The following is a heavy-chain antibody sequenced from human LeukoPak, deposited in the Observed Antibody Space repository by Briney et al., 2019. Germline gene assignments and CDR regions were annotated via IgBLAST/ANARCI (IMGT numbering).Heavy chain of an antibody. D-gene: IGHD3-22*01. Sequence: GESLKISCKGSGYSFTSYWIGWVRQMPGKGLEWMGISHVGDSDTRYSPSFQSKVTISADKSISTAYLHWSSLKASDTAMYYCARGYYDSSGYYYDALGYWGQGTLVTVSS. J-gene: IGHJ4*02. CDR1: GYSFTSYW. CDR2: SHVGDSDT. V-gene: IGHV5-51*01. CDR3: ARGYYDSSGYYYDALGY.